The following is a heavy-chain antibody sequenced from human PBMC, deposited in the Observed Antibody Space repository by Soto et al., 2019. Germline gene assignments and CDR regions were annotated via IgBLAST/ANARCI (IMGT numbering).Heavy chain of an antibody. J-gene: IGHJ5*01. CDR2: ISAYNGNT. D-gene: IGHD3-10*01. CDR3: ARFDRYYGSGSYYSPWFDS. V-gene: IGHV1-18*01. CDR1: GYTFTSYG. Sequence: GASVKVSCKASGYTFTSYGISWVRQAPGQGLEWMGWISAYNGNTNYAQKLQGRVTMTTDTSTSTAYMELRSLRSDDTAVYYCARFDRYYGSGSYYSPWFDSWGQGTLVTVSS.